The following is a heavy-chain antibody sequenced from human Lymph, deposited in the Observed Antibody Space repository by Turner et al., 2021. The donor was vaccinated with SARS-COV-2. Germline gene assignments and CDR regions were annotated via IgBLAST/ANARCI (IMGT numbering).Heavy chain of an antibody. CDR2: IYSGGST. CDR1: GFTVSSNY. CDR3: ARVLPYGDYFDF. Sequence: VQLVESGGGLIQPGGSLRLSCAASGFTVSSNYMSWVRQATGKGLEWVSLIYSGGSTLYADSVKGRFTISRDNSKNTLYLQMNSLRADDTAVYYCARVLPYGDYFDFWGQGTLVTVSS. J-gene: IGHJ4*02. D-gene: IGHD4-17*01. V-gene: IGHV3-53*01.